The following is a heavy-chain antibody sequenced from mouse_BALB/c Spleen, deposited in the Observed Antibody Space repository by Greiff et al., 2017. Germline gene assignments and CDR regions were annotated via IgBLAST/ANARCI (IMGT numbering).Heavy chain of an antibody. D-gene: IGHD2-1*01. V-gene: IGHV5-9-3*01. CDR1: GFTFSSYA. CDR2: ISSGGSYT. Sequence: EVQGVESGGGLVKPGGSLKLSCAASGFTFSSYAMSWVRQTPEKRLEWVATISSGGSYTYYPDSVKGRFTISRDNAKNTLYLQMSSLRSEDTAMYYCARRGGNYSYYFDYWGQGTTLTVSS. J-gene: IGHJ2*01. CDR3: ARRGGNYSYYFDY.